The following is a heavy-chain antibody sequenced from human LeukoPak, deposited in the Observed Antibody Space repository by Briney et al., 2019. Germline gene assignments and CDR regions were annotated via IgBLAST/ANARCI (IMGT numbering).Heavy chain of an antibody. CDR3: ARNLGSGWYYDY. J-gene: IGHJ4*02. CDR2: MYYSGST. V-gene: IGHV4-61*05. D-gene: IGHD6-19*01. CDR1: GYSTSSSSYY. Sequence: SETLSLTCTVSGYSTSSSSYYWSWIRQPPGKGLEWIGYMYYSGSTNYNPSLRSRVTISVDTSKNQFSLKLSSVTAADTAVYYCARNLGSGWYYDYWGQGILVTVSS.